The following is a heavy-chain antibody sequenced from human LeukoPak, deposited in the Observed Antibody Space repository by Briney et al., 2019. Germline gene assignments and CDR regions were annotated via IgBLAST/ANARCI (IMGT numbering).Heavy chain of an antibody. V-gene: IGHV4-59*12. CDR1: GGSISSYY. CDR3: ARPDSSGWSDAFDI. J-gene: IGHJ3*02. Sequence: SETLSLTCTVSGGSISSYYWSWIRQPPGKGLEWIGYIYSGGSTNHNPSLKSRVSISVDTSKNQFSLKLSSVTAADTAVYYCARPDSSGWSDAFDIWGQGTMVTVSS. CDR2: IYSGGST. D-gene: IGHD6-19*01.